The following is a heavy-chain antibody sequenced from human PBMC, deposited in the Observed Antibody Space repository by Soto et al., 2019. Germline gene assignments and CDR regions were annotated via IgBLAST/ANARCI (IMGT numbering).Heavy chain of an antibody. CDR2: IKQDGSEK. CDR3: ARAGYSYGYDNGY. CDR1: GFTFSSYW. J-gene: IGHJ4*02. V-gene: IGHV3-7*03. Sequence: EVQLVESGGGLVQPRGSLRLSCAASGFTFSSYWMSWVRQAPGKGLEWVANIKQDGSEKYYVDSVKGRFTISRDNAKNSLYLQMNSLRAEDTAVYYCARAGYSYGYDNGYWGQGTLVTVSS. D-gene: IGHD5-18*01.